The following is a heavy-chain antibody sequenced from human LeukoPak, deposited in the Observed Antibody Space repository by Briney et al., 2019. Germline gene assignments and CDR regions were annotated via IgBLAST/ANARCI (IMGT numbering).Heavy chain of an antibody. J-gene: IGHJ4*02. V-gene: IGHV3-33*01. CDR3: ARDGISCWYCVDY. Sequence: GGSLRLSCAASGFTFSSYGMHWVRQAPGKGLEWVAVIWYDGSNKYYADSVKGRFTISRDNSKNTLYLQMNSLRAEDTAVYYCARDGISCWYCVDYWGQGTLVTVSS. D-gene: IGHD6-19*01. CDR1: GFTFSSYG. CDR2: IWYDGSNK.